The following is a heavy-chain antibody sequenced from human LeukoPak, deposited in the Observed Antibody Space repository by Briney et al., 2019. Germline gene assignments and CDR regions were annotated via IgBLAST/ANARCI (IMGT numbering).Heavy chain of an antibody. D-gene: IGHD2-2*01. J-gene: IGHJ4*02. CDR1: GFTFSSYS. Sequence: KAGGSLRLSCAASGFTFSSYSMNWVRQAPGKGLEWVSSISSSSSYIYYADSVKGRFTISRDNAKNSLYLQMNSLRAEDTAVYYCARDRRYCSSTSCYHFDYWGQGTLVTVSS. V-gene: IGHV3-21*01. CDR2: ISSSSSYI. CDR3: ARDRRYCSSTSCYHFDY.